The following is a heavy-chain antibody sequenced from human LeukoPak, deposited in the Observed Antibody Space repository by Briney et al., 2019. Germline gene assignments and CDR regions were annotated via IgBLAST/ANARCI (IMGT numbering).Heavy chain of an antibody. CDR2: IRYDGSNK. J-gene: IGHJ4*02. CDR1: GFTFGSYG. V-gene: IGHV3-30*02. Sequence: GGSLTLSCAASGFTFGSYGMHWVRQAPGKGLEWVAFIRYDGSNKYYADSVKGRFTISRDNSKNTLYLQMNSLRAEDTAVYYCAKDPHSGYYFDYWGQGTLVTVSS. D-gene: IGHD3-10*01. CDR3: AKDPHSGYYFDY.